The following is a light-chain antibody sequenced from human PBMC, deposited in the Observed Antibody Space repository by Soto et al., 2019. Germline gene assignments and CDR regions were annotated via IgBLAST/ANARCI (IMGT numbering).Light chain of an antibody. J-gene: IGLJ3*02. Sequence: QSALTQPRSVSGSPGQSVTISCTGTSSDVGVYNYVSWYRQHPGKAPKLMMYDVTKRPSGVPDRFSGSKSGITASLTISGLRAEDEADYYCCSYAGSYSWVFGGGTQLTVL. CDR3: CSYAGSYSWV. CDR1: SSDVGVYNY. V-gene: IGLV2-11*01. CDR2: DVT.